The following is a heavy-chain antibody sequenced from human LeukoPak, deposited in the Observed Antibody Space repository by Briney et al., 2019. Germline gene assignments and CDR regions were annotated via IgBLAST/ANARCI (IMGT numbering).Heavy chain of an antibody. CDR1: GYTFTNYG. V-gene: IGHV1-18*01. D-gene: IGHD6-19*01. Sequence: ASVKVSCKASGYTFTNYGITWVRQAPGQGLEWMGWISAQDGTTNYALKLQDRVTTTTDTSTSTAYMEVRGLRSDDTAVYYCARRSTLYSSGHFYFDYWGQGTLVTVFS. CDR3: ARRSTLYSSGHFYFDY. CDR2: ISAQDGTT. J-gene: IGHJ4*02.